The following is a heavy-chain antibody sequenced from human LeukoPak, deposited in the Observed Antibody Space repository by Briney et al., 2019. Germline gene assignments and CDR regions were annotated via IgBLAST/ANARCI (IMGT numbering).Heavy chain of an antibody. CDR1: GYSFTSNY. CDR2: IYPRDGST. CDR3: ARDQEAFDY. J-gene: IGHJ4*02. V-gene: IGHV1-46*01. Sequence: ASVKVSCKASGYSFTSNYIVWVRQAPGRGLEWMGMIYPRDGSTSYAQKFQGRVTVTRDTSTSTVHMELSGLRSEDTAVYYCARDQEAFDYWGQGTLVTVSS.